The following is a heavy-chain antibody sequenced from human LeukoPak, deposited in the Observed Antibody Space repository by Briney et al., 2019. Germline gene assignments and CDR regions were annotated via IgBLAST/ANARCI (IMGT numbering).Heavy chain of an antibody. J-gene: IGHJ4*02. D-gene: IGHD1-1*01. CDR3: AREGYKNDVHFDY. Sequence: ASVKASCKASGYTFTSYDINWVRQATGQGLEWMGWINAGNGNTKCSQEFQGRVTITRDTSASTAYMELSSLRSEDMAVYYCAREGYKNDVHFDYWGQGTLVTVSS. V-gene: IGHV1-3*03. CDR2: INAGNGNT. CDR1: GYTFTSYD.